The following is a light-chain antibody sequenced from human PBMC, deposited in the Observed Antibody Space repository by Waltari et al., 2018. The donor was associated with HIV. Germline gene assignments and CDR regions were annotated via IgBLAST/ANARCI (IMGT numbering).Light chain of an antibody. J-gene: IGLJ1*01. CDR3: QVWDSSSDHYV. V-gene: IGLV3-21*02. Sequence: SYVLPQPPSVSVAPGQTARITCGGNNIGSKSVHWYQQRPGQATVLVVYEDSDRPSGIPERFSGSNSVNTAALTISRAEAWDEADYYCQVWDSSSDHYVFGTGTKVTV. CDR1: NIGSKS. CDR2: EDS.